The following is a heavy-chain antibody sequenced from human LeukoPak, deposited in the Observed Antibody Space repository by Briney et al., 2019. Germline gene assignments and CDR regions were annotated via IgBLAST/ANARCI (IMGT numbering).Heavy chain of an antibody. J-gene: IGHJ5*02. D-gene: IGHD3-9*01. CDR2: IYYSGST. V-gene: IGHV4-30-4*08. Sequence: SETLSLTCTVSGGSISSGDYYWSWIRQPPGKGLEWIGYIYYSGSTYYNPSLKSRVTISVDTSKNQFSLKLSSVTAADTAVYYCARASYDILAFDPWGQGTLVTVSS. CDR1: GGSISSGDYY. CDR3: ARASYDILAFDP.